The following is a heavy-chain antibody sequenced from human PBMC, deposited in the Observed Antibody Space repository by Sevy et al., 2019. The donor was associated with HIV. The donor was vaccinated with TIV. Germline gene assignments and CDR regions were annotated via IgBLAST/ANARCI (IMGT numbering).Heavy chain of an antibody. J-gene: IGHJ4*01. CDR1: RFTFKTYW. D-gene: IGHD5-18*01. CDR2: IKEDGSAK. Sequence: GGSLRLSCAASRFTFKTYWMSWVRQAPGKGLEWVGNIKEDGSAKFYADSVRDGFAISRDNAKNSLYLQTGSLRVEDTAVYYCARDSPGDGGYSYWGQGTLVTVSS. CDR3: ARDSPGDGGYSY. V-gene: IGHV3-7*01.